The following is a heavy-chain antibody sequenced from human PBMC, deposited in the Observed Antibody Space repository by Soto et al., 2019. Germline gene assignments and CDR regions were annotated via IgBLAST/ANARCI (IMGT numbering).Heavy chain of an antibody. V-gene: IGHV4-59*01. D-gene: IGHD2-2*01. Sequence: EMLSLTCTVAGGSISSYCWSWIRQPPGKGLEWIGYIYYSGSTNYNPSLKSRVTISVDTSKNQFSLKLSSVTAADTAVYYCASSSTLYNWFDPWGQGTLVTVSS. J-gene: IGHJ5*02. CDR1: GGSISSYC. CDR2: IYYSGST. CDR3: ASSSTLYNWFDP.